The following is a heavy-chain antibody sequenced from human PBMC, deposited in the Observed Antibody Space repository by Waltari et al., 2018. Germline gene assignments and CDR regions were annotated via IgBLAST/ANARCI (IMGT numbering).Heavy chain of an antibody. CDR2: IYYSGST. Sequence: QVQLQESGPGLVKPSETLSLTCTVPGGSLSSYYWCWIRQPPGKGLEWIGYIYYSGSTNYNPALKSRVTISVDTSKNQFSLKLSSVTAADTAVYYCARAGAKYGMDVWGQGTTVTVSS. D-gene: IGHD3-10*01. CDR3: ARAGAKYGMDV. V-gene: IGHV4-59*01. J-gene: IGHJ6*02. CDR1: GGSLSSYY.